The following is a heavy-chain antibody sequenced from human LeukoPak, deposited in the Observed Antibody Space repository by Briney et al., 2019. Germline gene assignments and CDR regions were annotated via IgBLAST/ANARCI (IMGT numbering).Heavy chain of an antibody. V-gene: IGHV4-4*02. J-gene: IGHJ5*02. CDR1: GGSISSPNW. CDR3: ARAYLHYGSGSYVWFDP. CDR2: IYHSGST. Sequence: SGTLSLTCAVSGGSISSPNWWSWVRQPPGKGLEWIGEIYHSGSTNYNPSLKSRVTISVDTSKNQFSLKLSSVTAADTAVYYCARAYLHYGSGSYVWFDPWGQGTLVTVSS. D-gene: IGHD3-10*01.